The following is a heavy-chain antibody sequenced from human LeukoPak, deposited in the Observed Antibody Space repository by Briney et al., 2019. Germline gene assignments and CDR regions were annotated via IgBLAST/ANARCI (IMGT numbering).Heavy chain of an antibody. CDR1: GGPISSGGYY. CDR3: ASLNRDGYNTPWY. D-gene: IGHD5-24*01. V-gene: IGHV4-31*03. Sequence: SETLSLTCTVSGGPISSGGYYWSWIRQHPGKGLEWIGYIYYSGSTYYNPSLKSRVTISVDTSKNQFSLKLSSVTAADTAVYYCASLNRDGYNTPWYWGQGTLVTVSS. J-gene: IGHJ4*02. CDR2: IYYSGST.